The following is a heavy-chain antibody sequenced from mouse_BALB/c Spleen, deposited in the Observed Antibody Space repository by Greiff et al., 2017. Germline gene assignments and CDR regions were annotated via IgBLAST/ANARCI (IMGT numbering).Heavy chain of an antibody. V-gene: IGHV8-8*01. CDR3: ARIKSDYDGYLYAMDY. D-gene: IGHD2-3*01. J-gene: IGHJ4*01. CDR2: IWWNDDK. Sequence: QVTLKVSGPGILQPSQTLSLTCSFSGFSLSTSGMSVGWIRQPSGKGLEWLAHIWWNDDKYYNPALKSRLTISKDTSNNQVFLKIASVVTADTATYYCARIKSDYDGYLYAMDYWGQGTSVTVSS. CDR1: GFSLSTSGMS.